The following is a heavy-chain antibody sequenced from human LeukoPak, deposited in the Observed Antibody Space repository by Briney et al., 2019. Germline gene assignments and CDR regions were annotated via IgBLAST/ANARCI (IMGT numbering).Heavy chain of an antibody. CDR1: GGTFSSYA. J-gene: IGHJ4*02. CDR3: ARGLIPLYYFDY. Sequence: SVKVSCKASGGTFSSYAISWVRQAPGQGLEWMGGIIPIFGTANYAQKFQGRVTITTDESTSTVYMELSSLRSEDTAVYYCARGLIPLYYFDYWGQGTLVTVSS. D-gene: IGHD2-8*01. CDR2: IIPIFGTA. V-gene: IGHV1-69*05.